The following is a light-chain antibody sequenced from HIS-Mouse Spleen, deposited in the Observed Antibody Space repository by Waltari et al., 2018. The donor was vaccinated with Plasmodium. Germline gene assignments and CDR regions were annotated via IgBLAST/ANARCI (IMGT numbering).Light chain of an antibody. CDR3: YSTDSSGNHRV. CDR1: ALQKKY. V-gene: IGLV3-10*01. J-gene: IGLJ3*02. CDR2: EES. Sequence: SYELTQPPSVSVSPGQTARITCSGDALQKKYAYWYQQKSGQAPVLVIYEESKRPSGIPERFSGASSGTMATLTISGAHVEDEADYYCYSTDSSGNHRVFGGGTKLTVL.